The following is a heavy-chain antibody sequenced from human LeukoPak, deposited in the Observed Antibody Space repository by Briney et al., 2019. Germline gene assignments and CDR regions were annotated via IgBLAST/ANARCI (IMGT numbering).Heavy chain of an antibody. CDR3: ARLTRLSTAPDRYYLDY. CDR1: GDSISSYY. D-gene: IGHD3-16*02. CDR2: IYTSGGT. Sequence: SETLSLTCTVSGDSISSYYWSWIRQPPGKGLEWIGYIYTSGGTNYIPSLKGRVTISIDTSKNQFSLKLSSVTAADSAVYYCARLTRLSTAPDRYYLDYWGQGTLVTVSS. V-gene: IGHV4-4*09. J-gene: IGHJ4*02.